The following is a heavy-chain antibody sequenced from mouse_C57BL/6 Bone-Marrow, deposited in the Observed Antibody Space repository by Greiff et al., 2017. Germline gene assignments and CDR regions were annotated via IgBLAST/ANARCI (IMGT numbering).Heavy chain of an antibody. CDR3: AIKGHYYGSSYGY. CDR1: GYTFTSYW. D-gene: IGHD1-1*01. Sequence: VQLQQSGAELVKPGASVKMSCKASGYTFTSYWITWVQQRPGQGLEWIGDIYPGSGSTNYTEKFKSQATLTVDTSSSTAYMQLSSLTSEDSAVYYCAIKGHYYGSSYGYWGQGTTLTVSS. J-gene: IGHJ2*01. CDR2: IYPGSGST. V-gene: IGHV1-55*01.